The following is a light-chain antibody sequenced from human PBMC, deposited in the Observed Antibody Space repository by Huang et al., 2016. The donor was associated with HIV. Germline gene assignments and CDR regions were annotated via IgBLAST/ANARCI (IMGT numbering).Light chain of an antibody. CDR2: DAS. V-gene: IGKV3-11*01. CDR1: QSVSSS. Sequence: EIVLTHSPATLSLSPGERATLSRRASQSVSSSLDWYQQKPGQAPRLLIYDASNRATGIPARFSGSGSGTDFTLTISSLEPEDFAVYYCQQRSNWPLTFGGGTKVDIK. CDR3: QQRSNWPLT. J-gene: IGKJ4*01.